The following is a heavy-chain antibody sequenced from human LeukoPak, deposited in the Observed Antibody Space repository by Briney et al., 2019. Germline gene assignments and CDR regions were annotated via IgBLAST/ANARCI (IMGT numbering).Heavy chain of an antibody. CDR2: INPNSGGT. J-gene: IGHJ5*02. Sequence: ASVKVSCKASGYTFTGYYMHWVRQAPGQGLEWMGWINPNSGGTNYAQKFQGRVTMTRDTSISTAYMELSRLRSDDTAVYYCARGYCSGGSCYFARHNWFDPWGQGTLVTVSS. D-gene: IGHD2-15*01. V-gene: IGHV1-2*02. CDR1: GYTFTGYY. CDR3: ARGYCSGGSCYFARHNWFDP.